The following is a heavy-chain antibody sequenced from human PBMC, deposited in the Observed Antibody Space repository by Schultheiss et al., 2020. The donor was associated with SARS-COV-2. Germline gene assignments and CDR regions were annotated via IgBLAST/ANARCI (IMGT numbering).Heavy chain of an antibody. CDR3: ARETGVVTSYYYYGMDV. CDR1: GGTFSSYA. V-gene: IGHV1-18*01. J-gene: IGHJ6*02. Sequence: ASVKVSCKASGGTFSSYAISWVRQAPGQGLEWMGWISAYNGNTNYAQKLQGRVTMTTDTSTSTAYMELRSLRSDDTAVYYCARETGVVTSYYYYGMDVWGQGTTVTVSS. D-gene: IGHD4-23*01. CDR2: ISAYNGNT.